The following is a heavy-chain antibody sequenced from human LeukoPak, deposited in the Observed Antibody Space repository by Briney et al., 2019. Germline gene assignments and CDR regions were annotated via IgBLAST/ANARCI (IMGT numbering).Heavy chain of an antibody. J-gene: IGHJ4*02. Sequence: GGSLRLFCAASGFTFSSYWMSWVRQAPGKGLEWVANIKQDGSEKYYVDSVKGRFTISRDNAKNSLYLQMNSLRAEDTAVYYCARDDSSGYYGDWGQGTLVTVSS. CDR1: GFTFSSYW. CDR2: IKQDGSEK. D-gene: IGHD3-22*01. CDR3: ARDDSSGYYGD. V-gene: IGHV3-7*01.